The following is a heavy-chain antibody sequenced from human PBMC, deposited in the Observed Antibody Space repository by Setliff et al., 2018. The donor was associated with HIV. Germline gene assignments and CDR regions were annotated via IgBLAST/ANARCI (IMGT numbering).Heavy chain of an antibody. CDR2: IYYSGNT. CDR3: ARVPTSSWYVTTQRTKEYFQQ. J-gene: IGHJ1*01. CDR1: GGSIKSSSYY. V-gene: IGHV4-39*07. D-gene: IGHD6-13*01. Sequence: SETLSLTCTVSGGSIKSSSYYWGWIRQPPGKGLEWIGSIYYSGNTYYNPSLKSRVTISVDTSRNQFSLRLSSVTAADTAIYYCARVPTSSWYVTTQRTKEYFQQWGQGTRVTVSS.